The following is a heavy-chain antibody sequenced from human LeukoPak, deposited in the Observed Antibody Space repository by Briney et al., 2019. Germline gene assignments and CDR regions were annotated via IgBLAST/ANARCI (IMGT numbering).Heavy chain of an antibody. Sequence: GGSLRLSCAVSGFTVGTNYLTWVRQVPGRGLEWVSYMYSNGATFYADSVKGRFTISRDNSQNTLYLQMNSLRVEDTAVYYCARGYNYHFDYWGQGTLVTVSS. CDR3: ARGYNYHFDY. J-gene: IGHJ4*02. D-gene: IGHD5-24*01. V-gene: IGHV3-53*01. CDR1: GFTVGTNY. CDR2: MYSNGAT.